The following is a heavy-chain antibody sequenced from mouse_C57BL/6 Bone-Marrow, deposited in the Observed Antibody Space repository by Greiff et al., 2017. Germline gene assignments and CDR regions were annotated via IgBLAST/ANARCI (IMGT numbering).Heavy chain of an antibody. CDR1: GYTFTSYW. D-gene: IGHD2-4*01. V-gene: IGHV1-64*01. J-gene: IGHJ3*01. CDR2: IHPNSGST. Sequence: QVQLQQPGAELVKPGASVKLSCKASGYTFTSYWMHWVKQRPGQGLEWIGMIHPNSGSTNYNAKFKSKATLTVDKSSSTAYMQLSSLTSEDSAVYYCARVVGRLRRASCAYWGKGTLVTVSA. CDR3: ARVVGRLRRASCAY.